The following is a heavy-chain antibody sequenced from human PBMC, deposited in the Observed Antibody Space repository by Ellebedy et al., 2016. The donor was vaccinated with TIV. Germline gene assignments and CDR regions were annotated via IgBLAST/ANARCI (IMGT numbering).Heavy chain of an antibody. CDR1: GYTFTSYA. V-gene: IGHV1-3*01. J-gene: IGHJ4*02. D-gene: IGHD2-15*01. CDR2: INAGNGKT. Sequence: ASVKVSCKASGYTFTSYAMHWVRQAPGQRLEWMGWINAGNGKTKYSQKFQGRVTITRDTSASTAYMELSSLRSEDTAVYYCARRDCSGGSCYFDYWGQGTLVTVSS. CDR3: ARRDCSGGSCYFDY.